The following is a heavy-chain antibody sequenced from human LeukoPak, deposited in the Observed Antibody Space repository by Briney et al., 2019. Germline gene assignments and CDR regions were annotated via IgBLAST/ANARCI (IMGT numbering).Heavy chain of an antibody. CDR3: ARDLGVVSHYYLDY. V-gene: IGHV3-48*01. CDR2: ISSSSTI. D-gene: IGHD2/OR15-2a*01. Sequence: GGSLRLSCAASGFTFSSYSMNWVRQAPGKGLEWVSYISSSSTIYYADSVKGRFTISRDNAKNSLYLQMNSLRAEDTAVYYCARDLGVVSHYYLDYWGQGTLVTFSS. CDR1: GFTFSSYS. J-gene: IGHJ4*02.